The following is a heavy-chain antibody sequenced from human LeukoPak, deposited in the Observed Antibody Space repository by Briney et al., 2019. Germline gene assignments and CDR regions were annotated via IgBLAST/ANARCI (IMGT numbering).Heavy chain of an antibody. CDR2: ISYDGSNK. J-gene: IGHJ4*02. Sequence: GRSLRLSCAASGFTFSSYAMHWVRQAPGKGLEWVAVISYDGSNKYYADSVKGRFTISRDNSKNTLYLQMNSLRAEDTAVYYCARDPYDSSGFDYWGQGTLVTVSS. V-gene: IGHV3-30-3*01. D-gene: IGHD3-22*01. CDR3: ARDPYDSSGFDY. CDR1: GFTFSSYA.